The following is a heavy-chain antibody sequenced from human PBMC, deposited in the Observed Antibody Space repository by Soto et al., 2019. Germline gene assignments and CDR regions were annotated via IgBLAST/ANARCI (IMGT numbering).Heavy chain of an antibody. V-gene: IGHV3-30*18. D-gene: IGHD5-18*01. J-gene: IGHJ5*02. CDR3: AKGGYTAMVT. CDR2: ISYDGSNK. CDR1: GFTFSSYG. Sequence: QVQLVESGGGVVQPGRSLRLSCAASGFTFSSYGMHWVRQAPGKGLEWVAVISYDGSNKYYADSVKGRFTISRDNSKNPLYLQMNSLRAEDKAVYYCAKGGYTAMVTWGQGTLVTVSS.